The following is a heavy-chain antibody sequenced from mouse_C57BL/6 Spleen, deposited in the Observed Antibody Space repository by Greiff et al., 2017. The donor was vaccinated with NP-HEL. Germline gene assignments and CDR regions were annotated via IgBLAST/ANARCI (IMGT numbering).Heavy chain of an antibody. CDR2: ISSGSSTI. V-gene: IGHV5-17*01. CDR1: GFTFSDYG. D-gene: IGHD4-1*02. Sequence: EVKLVESGGGLVKPGESLKLSCAASGFTFSDYGMHWVRQAPEKGLEWVAYISSGSSTIYYADTVKGRFIISRDNTKKTLFLQMTSLRSEETAMYYCGRGGTSGTDGYYAMDYWGQGTLVTVSS. CDR3: GRGGTSGTDGYYAMDY. J-gene: IGHJ4*01.